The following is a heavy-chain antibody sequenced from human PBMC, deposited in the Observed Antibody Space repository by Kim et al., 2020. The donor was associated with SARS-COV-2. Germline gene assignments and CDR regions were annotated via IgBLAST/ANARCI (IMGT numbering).Heavy chain of an antibody. CDR3: ARDGYYYGSGSGMDV. V-gene: IGHV3-33*05. J-gene: IGHJ6*02. CDR2: ISYDGSNK. Sequence: GGSLRLSCAASGFTFSSYGMHWVRQAPGKGLEWVAVISYDGSNKYYADSVKGRFTISRDNSKNTLYLQMNSLRAEDTAVYYCARDGYYYGSGSGMDVWGQGTTVTVSS. D-gene: IGHD3-10*01. CDR1: GFTFSSYG.